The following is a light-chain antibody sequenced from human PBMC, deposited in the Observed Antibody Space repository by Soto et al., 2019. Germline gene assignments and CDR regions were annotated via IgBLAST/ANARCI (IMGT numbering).Light chain of an antibody. Sequence: PVERATLSCRASQSFRGLLAWYQQKPGQAPRLLIYDAYSRATGIPPRFSGSGSGTDFTLTISSLEPEDSAVYYCQQRHVWPITFGQGTRLEIK. J-gene: IGKJ5*01. CDR2: DAY. CDR1: QSFRGL. CDR3: QQRHVWPIT. V-gene: IGKV3-11*01.